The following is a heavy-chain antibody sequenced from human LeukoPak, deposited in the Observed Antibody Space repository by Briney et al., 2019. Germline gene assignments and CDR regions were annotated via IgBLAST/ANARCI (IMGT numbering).Heavy chain of an antibody. Sequence: GGSLRLSCAASGFTLNDYYMSWIRQAPGKGLEWVSYISSSGSTIYYADSVKGRFTISRDNAKNSLYLQMNSLRAEDTAVYYCARYRIVVVPAADYYMDVWGKGTTVTVSS. CDR2: ISSSGSTI. CDR3: ARYRIVVVPAADYYMDV. V-gene: IGHV3-11*01. J-gene: IGHJ6*03. CDR1: GFTLNDYY. D-gene: IGHD2-2*01.